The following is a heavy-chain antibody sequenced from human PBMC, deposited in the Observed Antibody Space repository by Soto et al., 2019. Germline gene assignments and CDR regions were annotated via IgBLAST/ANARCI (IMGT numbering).Heavy chain of an antibody. V-gene: IGHV4-4*02. CDR2: IYRTGST. D-gene: IGHD3-3*01. Sequence: PSDTLSLTCAVSCGSFTSNNWWTWVRQPPGQGLEWIGEIYRTGSTNYNPSLKSRVTISLDKSENQFSLKVTSLTAADTAVYFCARAPVGLDTISYFDYWGQGKLVTVSS. J-gene: IGHJ4*02. CDR3: ARAPVGLDTISYFDY. CDR1: CGSFTSNNW.